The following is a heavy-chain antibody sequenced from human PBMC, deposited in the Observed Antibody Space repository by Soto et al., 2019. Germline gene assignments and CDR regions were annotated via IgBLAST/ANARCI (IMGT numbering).Heavy chain of an antibody. Sequence: QVQLVQSGPELKKPGSSVKVSCKAPGDTFNSYGISWVRQAPGQGLEWMGGIVPMFGTTNLALKFQDRVTITADELTTTVYMEIRGLTSEDTAVYYCARDLADVHLWDAFDVWGHGTRVTVSS. CDR3: ARDLADVHLWDAFDV. V-gene: IGHV1-69*01. CDR2: IVPMFGTT. CDR1: GDTFNSYG. D-gene: IGHD6-13*01. J-gene: IGHJ3*01.